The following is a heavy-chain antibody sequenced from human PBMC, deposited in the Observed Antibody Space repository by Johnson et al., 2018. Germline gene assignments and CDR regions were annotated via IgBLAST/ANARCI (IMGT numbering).Heavy chain of an antibody. J-gene: IGHJ6*03. V-gene: IGHV3-48*01. CDR3: ARKQQLVRYYYYYYMDV. CDR1: KFTFSSYS. CDR2: ISSSSSTI. Sequence: VQLQESGGGLVQPGGSLRLSCAASKFTFSSYSMNWVRQAPGKGLEWVSYISSSSSTIYYADSVKGRFTISRDNAKNSLYLQMKSLRAEDTAVYYCARKQQLVRYYYYYYMDVWGKGTTVTVSS. D-gene: IGHD6-13*01.